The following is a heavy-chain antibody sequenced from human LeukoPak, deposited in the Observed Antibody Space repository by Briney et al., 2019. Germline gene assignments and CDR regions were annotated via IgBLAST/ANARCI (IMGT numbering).Heavy chain of an antibody. CDR1: GFTFGDYD. Sequence: GGPLRLSCTASGFTFGDYDMSWVRQAPGKGLEWVGFIRSKAYGGTIEYAASVKGRFTISRDDSKSIAYLQTNSLKTEDTAVYYCSCSGSYFGPFDYWGQGTLVTVSS. CDR3: SCSGSYFGPFDY. CDR2: IRSKAYGGTI. D-gene: IGHD1-26*01. J-gene: IGHJ4*02. V-gene: IGHV3-49*04.